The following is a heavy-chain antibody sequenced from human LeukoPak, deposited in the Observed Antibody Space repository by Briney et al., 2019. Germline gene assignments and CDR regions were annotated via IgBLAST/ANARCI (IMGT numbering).Heavy chain of an antibody. D-gene: IGHD5-18*01. CDR2: ISGSGGST. V-gene: IGHV3-23*01. Sequence: GGSLRLSCAASGFTFSSYAVSWVRQAPGKGLEWVSAISGSGGSTYYADSVKGRFTISRDNSKNTLYLQMNSLRAEDTAVYYCAKDFQIKNSYGPVDYWGQGTLVTVSS. J-gene: IGHJ4*02. CDR1: GFTFSSYA. CDR3: AKDFQIKNSYGPVDY.